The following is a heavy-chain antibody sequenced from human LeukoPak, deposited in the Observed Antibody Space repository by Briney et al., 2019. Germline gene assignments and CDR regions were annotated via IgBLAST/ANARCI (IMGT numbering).Heavy chain of an antibody. D-gene: IGHD3-10*01. Sequence: PGGSLRLSCAASGFTFSSYVMSWVRQAPGKGLEWVSTISGSGSNTYYADSAKGRFTISRDNSKNTLYLQMNSLRAEDTAVYYCAREGMVRGVIYYYGMDVWGQGTTVTVSS. V-gene: IGHV3-23*01. CDR2: ISGSGSNT. CDR1: GFTFSSYV. J-gene: IGHJ6*02. CDR3: AREGMVRGVIYYYGMDV.